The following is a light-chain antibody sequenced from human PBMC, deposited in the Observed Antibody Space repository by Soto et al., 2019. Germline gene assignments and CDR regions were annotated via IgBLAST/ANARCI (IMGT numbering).Light chain of an antibody. CDR1: RIDVGRLEY. J-gene: IGLJ1*01. CDR2: DIT. CDR3: CSYAGIYSYV. V-gene: IGLV2-11*01. Sequence: QSALTQPRSVSGSPGQSVTFSGTGTRIDVGRLEYVSWYQQHPGEAPKVVVYDITKRPSGVPDRFSGSKSGNTASLTISGLQAEDEADYYCCSYAGIYSYVFGTGTKLTVL.